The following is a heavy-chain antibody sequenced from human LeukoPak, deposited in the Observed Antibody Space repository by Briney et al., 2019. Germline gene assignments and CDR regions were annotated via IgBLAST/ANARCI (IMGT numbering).Heavy chain of an antibody. V-gene: IGHV3-23*01. CDR1: GFTFSSYA. CDR3: ARTSGYTDAFDI. J-gene: IGHJ3*02. D-gene: IGHD1-1*01. CDR2: ISGSGGST. Sequence: PGGSLRLSCAASGFTFSSYAMSWVRPAPGKGLEWVSAISGSGGSTYYADSVKGRFTISRDNSKNTLYLQMNSLRAEDTAVYYCARTSGYTDAFDIWGQGTMVTVSS.